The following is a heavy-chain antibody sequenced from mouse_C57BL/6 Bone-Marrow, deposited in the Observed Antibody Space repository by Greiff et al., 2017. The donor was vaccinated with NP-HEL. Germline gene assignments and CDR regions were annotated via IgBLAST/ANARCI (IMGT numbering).Heavy chain of an antibody. Sequence: VQLQQPGAELVKPGASVKMSCKASGYTFTSYWITWVKQSPGQGLEWIGDIYPGSGSTNYNEKFKSKATLTVDTSSSTAYMQLSSLTSEDSAVYYCARFGHYGSSYYAMDYWGQGTSVTVSS. D-gene: IGHD1-1*01. CDR2: IYPGSGST. CDR3: ARFGHYGSSYYAMDY. CDR1: GYTFTSYW. V-gene: IGHV1-55*01. J-gene: IGHJ4*01.